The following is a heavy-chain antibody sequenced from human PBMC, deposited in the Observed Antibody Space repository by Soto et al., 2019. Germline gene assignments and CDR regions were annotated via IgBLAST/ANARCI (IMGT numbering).Heavy chain of an antibody. J-gene: IGHJ3*02. Sequence: GGSLRLSCAASGFTFSSYGMHWVRQAPGKGLEWVAVIWYDGSNKYYADSVKGRFTISRDNSKNTLYLQMNSLRAEDTAVYYCARDGTDDYGDYNDAFDIWGQGTMVTVSS. CDR2: IWYDGSNK. CDR3: ARDGTDDYGDYNDAFDI. V-gene: IGHV3-33*01. CDR1: GFTFSSYG. D-gene: IGHD4-17*01.